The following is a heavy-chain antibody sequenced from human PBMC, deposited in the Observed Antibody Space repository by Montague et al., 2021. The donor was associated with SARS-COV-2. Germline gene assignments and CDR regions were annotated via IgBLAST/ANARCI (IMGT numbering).Heavy chain of an antibody. CDR3: AGDTSVRGAVSWFEP. Sequence: SETLSLTCTVSGGSIDSFYWSWIRRPPGKGLEWIGCIFHSGRTYYNPSLKSRVYVSVETSKNQFSLKLTSLIAADTAVYYCAGDTSVRGAVSWFEPWGQGILVSVSS. V-gene: IGHV4-59*01. J-gene: IGHJ5*02. D-gene: IGHD3-10*02. CDR2: IFHSGRT. CDR1: GGSIDSFY.